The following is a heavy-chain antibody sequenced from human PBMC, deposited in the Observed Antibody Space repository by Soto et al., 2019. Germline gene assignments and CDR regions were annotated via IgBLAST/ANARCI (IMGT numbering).Heavy chain of an antibody. CDR2: IYSSGGT. Sequence: SLTCSVSGSSVSRGGYYWSWIRQRPGKGLEWIGYIYSSGGTYYNPSLKSRITVSSDTSQNQLSLRLNSVTAADTAVYYCARGKDSDGYYYFDYWGQGTLVTVSS. J-gene: IGHJ4*02. D-gene: IGHD3-22*01. CDR3: ARGKDSDGYYYFDY. V-gene: IGHV4-31*03. CDR1: GSSVSRGGYY.